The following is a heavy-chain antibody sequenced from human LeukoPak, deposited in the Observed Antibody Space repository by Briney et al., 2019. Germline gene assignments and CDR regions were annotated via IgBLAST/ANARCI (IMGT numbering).Heavy chain of an antibody. V-gene: IGHV3-15*01. CDR2: IKSKTDGGTT. CDR1: GFTFSNAW. CDR3: ARFGGNILTPSGNWYFDL. Sequence: SGGSLRLSCAASGFTFSNAWMSWVRQAPGKGLEWVGRIKSKTDGGTTDYAAPVKGRFTISRDDSKNTLYLQMNSLRAEDTAVYYCARFGGNILTPSGNWYFDLWGRGTLVTVSS. D-gene: IGHD3-9*01. J-gene: IGHJ2*01.